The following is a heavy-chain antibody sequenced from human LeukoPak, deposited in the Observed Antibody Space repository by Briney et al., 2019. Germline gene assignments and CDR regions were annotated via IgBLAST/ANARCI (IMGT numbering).Heavy chain of an antibody. Sequence: ASVKVSCKASGYTFTSYAMNWVRQAPGQGLEWMGIINPSGGSTSYAQKFQGRVTMTRDMSTSTVYMELSSLRSEDTAVYYCARIGGGYCSSTSCYSDYWGQGTLVTVSS. CDR3: ARIGGGYCSSTSCYSDY. CDR2: INPSGGST. V-gene: IGHV1-46*01. J-gene: IGHJ4*02. CDR1: GYTFTSYA. D-gene: IGHD2-2*01.